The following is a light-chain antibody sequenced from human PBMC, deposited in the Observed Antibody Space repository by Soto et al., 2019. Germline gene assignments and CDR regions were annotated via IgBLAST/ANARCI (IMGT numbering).Light chain of an antibody. CDR1: QSVGSN. CDR2: DAS. CDR3: QQRINSLT. J-gene: IGKJ4*01. Sequence: ETVLTQSPATLSLSPGERDTLSCRASQSVGSNLAWYQQKPGQAPRLLIYDASNRATGIPARFSGSGSGTDFTLTISSLEPEDFAVYFCQQRINSLTFGGGTKVEIK. V-gene: IGKV3-11*01.